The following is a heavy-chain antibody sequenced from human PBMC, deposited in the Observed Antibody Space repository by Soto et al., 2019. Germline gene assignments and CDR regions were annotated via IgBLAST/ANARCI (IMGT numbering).Heavy chain of an antibody. V-gene: IGHV3-30*04. J-gene: IGHJ4*02. CDR1: GLTFSNYA. CDR3: VGGSLLH. Sequence: GGSLRLSCAASGLTFSNYAMHCVRQAPGKGLEWVTMISHNVSIQFYADSVKGRFTISRDNSKDTLYLQMNRLTPEDTAVYYCVGGSLLHWGQGTPVTVSS. CDR2: ISHNVSIQ.